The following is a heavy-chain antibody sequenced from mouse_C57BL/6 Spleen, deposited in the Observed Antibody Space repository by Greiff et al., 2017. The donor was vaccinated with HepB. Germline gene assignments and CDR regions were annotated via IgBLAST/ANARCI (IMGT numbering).Heavy chain of an antibody. CDR1: GYTFTDYY. J-gene: IGHJ3*01. CDR2: INPYNGGT. Sequence: VQLKESGPVLVKPGASVKMSCKASGYTFTDYYMNWVKQSHGKSLEWIGVINPYNGGTSYNQKFKGKATLTVDKSSSTAYMELNSLTSEDSAVYYCARGGGLRAWFAYWGQGTLVTVSA. D-gene: IGHD1-1*01. V-gene: IGHV1-19*01. CDR3: ARGGGLRAWFAY.